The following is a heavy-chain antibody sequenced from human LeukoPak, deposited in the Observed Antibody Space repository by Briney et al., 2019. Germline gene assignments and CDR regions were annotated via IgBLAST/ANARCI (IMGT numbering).Heavy chain of an antibody. CDR1: GFTFSSYW. CDR2: ISGSGGST. V-gene: IGHV3-23*01. Sequence: GGSLRLSCAASGFTFSSYWMSWVRQAPGKGLEWVSAISGSGGSTYYADSVKGRFTISRDNSKNTLYLQMNSLRAEDTAVYYCAKDRDIVVVGPAFDVWGQGTMVTVSS. D-gene: IGHD2-15*01. J-gene: IGHJ3*01. CDR3: AKDRDIVVVGPAFDV.